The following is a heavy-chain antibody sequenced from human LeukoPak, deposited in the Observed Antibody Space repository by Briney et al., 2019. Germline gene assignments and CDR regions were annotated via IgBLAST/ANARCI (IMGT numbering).Heavy chain of an antibody. V-gene: IGHV3-53*01. Sequence: GGSLRLSCAASGLTVSSNDMSWVRQAPGKGLEWVSFIYSGDNTFYADSVKGRFTISRDNAKNTLYLQMDSLRAEDTAMYHCTKSGPPDPYWGQGTMVTVSS. CDR3: TKSGPPDPY. J-gene: IGHJ3*01. CDR1: GLTVSSND. D-gene: IGHD1-14*01. CDR2: IYSGDNT.